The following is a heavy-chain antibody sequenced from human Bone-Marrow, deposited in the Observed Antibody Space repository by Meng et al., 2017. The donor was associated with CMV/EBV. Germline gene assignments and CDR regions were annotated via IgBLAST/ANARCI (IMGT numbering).Heavy chain of an antibody. CDR1: GFTFSSYG. D-gene: IGHD6-6*01. J-gene: IGHJ4*02. V-gene: IGHV3-30*02. CDR2: IRYDGSNK. CDR3: AKDMRISSIAARSALDY. Sequence: GESLKISFAASGFTFSSYGMHWVRQAPGKGLEWVAFIRYDGSNKYYADSVKGRFTISRDNSKNTLYLQMNSLRAEDTAVYYCAKDMRISSIAARSALDYWGQGTLVTVSS.